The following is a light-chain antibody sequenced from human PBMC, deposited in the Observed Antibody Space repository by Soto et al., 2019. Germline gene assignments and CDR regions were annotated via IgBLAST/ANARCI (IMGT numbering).Light chain of an antibody. CDR2: SNN. Sequence: QAVVTQPPSASGTPGQRVTISCSGSSSNIGSNTVNWYQQLPGTAPKLLIYSNNQRPSGVPDRFSGSKSGTSASLAISGLQSEDEADYYCAAWDASLNVVLFGGGTKVTVL. V-gene: IGLV1-44*01. CDR1: SSNIGSNT. CDR3: AAWDASLNVVL. J-gene: IGLJ2*01.